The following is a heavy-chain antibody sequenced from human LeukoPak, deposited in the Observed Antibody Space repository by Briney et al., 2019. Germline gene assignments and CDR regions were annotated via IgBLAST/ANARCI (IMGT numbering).Heavy chain of an antibody. CDR2: INPSGGST. CDR1: GYTFTSYC. J-gene: IGHJ2*01. D-gene: IGHD4-11*01. Sequence: ASVKVSCKASGYTFTSYCMHWVRQAPGQGLEWMGIINPSGGSTSYAQKFQGRVTMTRDTSTSTVYMELSSLRSEDTAVYYCARRATTVSSEIHWYFDLWGRGTLVTVSS. CDR3: ARRATTVSSEIHWYFDL. V-gene: IGHV1-46*03.